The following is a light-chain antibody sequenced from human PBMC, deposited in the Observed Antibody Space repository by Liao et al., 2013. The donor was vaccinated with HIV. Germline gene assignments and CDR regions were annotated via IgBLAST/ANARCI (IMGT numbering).Light chain of an antibody. CDR2: QDD. CDR3: QAWANTTGV. Sequence: SYELTQPPSVSVSPGQTASFTCSGDKLGETYVSWYQQRPGQSPVLVIYQDDKRPSGIPQRFSGSNSGNTATLTISGTQAMDEADYYCQAWANTTGVFGGGTKLTVV. J-gene: IGLJ3*02. CDR1: KLGETY. V-gene: IGLV3-1*01.